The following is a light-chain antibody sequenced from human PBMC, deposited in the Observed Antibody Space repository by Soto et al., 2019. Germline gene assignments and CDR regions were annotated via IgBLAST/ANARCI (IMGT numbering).Light chain of an antibody. CDR3: QQYYSSLPVT. CDR2: WAS. Sequence: DIVMTQSPDSLAVSLGERATINCKSSQSVLFSSNNKNYLAWYQQKPGQPPKLLIYWASTRESGVPDRFSGSGYGKDFTLTISSLQAEDVAVYYCQQYYSSLPVTFGQGTKVEI. J-gene: IGKJ1*01. V-gene: IGKV4-1*01. CDR1: QSVLFSSNNKNY.